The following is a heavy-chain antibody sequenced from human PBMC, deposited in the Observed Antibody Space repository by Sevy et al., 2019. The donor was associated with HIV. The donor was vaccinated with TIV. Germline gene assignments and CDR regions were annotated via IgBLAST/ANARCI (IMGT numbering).Heavy chain of an antibody. Sequence: ASVKVSCKASGYTFTGYYMHWVRQAPGQGLEWMGWINPNSGGTNYAQKFQGRVTMTRDTSISTAYMELCRLRSDDTAVYYCARALSPAAGNFDYWGQGTLVTVSS. J-gene: IGHJ4*02. D-gene: IGHD6-13*01. CDR1: GYTFTGYY. CDR2: INPNSGGT. CDR3: ARALSPAAGNFDY. V-gene: IGHV1-2*02.